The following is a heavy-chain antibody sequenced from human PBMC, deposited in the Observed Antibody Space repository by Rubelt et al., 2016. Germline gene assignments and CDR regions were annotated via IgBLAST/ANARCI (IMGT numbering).Heavy chain of an antibody. V-gene: IGHV1-18*01. D-gene: IGHD6-13*01. CDR3: ARDGIAAAVDY. J-gene: IGHJ4*02. Sequence: QVQLVQSETEVKKPGASVKVSCKASGYTFTTYAISWVRQAPGQGLEWMGWISVYNGNTNYAQKFQGRVTMTADTATSTAYMGLRSLGSDDTAVYYGARDGIAAAVDYWGQGTLVTVSS. CDR2: ISVYNGNT. CDR1: GYTFTTYA.